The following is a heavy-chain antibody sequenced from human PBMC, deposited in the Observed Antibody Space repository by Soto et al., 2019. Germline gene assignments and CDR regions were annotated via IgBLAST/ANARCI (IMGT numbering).Heavy chain of an antibody. Sequence: LRLSCAASGFTFSSYAMHWVRQAPGKGLEWVAVISYDGSNKYYADSVKGRFTISRDNSKNTLYLQMNSLRAEDTAVYYCARSYGSSGYYLNWFDPWGQGTLVTVSS. CDR2: ISYDGSNK. J-gene: IGHJ5*02. CDR3: ARSYGSSGYYLNWFDP. D-gene: IGHD3-22*01. CDR1: GFTFSSYA. V-gene: IGHV3-30-3*01.